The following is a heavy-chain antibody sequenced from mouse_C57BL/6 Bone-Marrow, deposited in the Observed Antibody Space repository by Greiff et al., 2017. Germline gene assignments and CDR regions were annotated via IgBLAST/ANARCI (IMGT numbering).Heavy chain of an antibody. V-gene: IGHV1-64*01. CDR3: ARGRMGREWCAY. D-gene: IGHD4-1*01. CDR1: GYTFTSYW. CDR2: IHPNSGST. Sequence: VKLQQPGAELVKPGASVKLSCKASGYTFTSYWMHWVKQRPGQGLEWIGMIHPNSGSTKYNEKFKSKATLTVDKSSSTAYMQLSSLTSEDSAVYDCARGRMGREWCAYWGQGTLVTVSA. J-gene: IGHJ3*01.